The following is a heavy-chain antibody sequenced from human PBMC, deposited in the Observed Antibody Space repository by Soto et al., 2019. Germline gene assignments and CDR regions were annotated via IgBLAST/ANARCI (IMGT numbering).Heavy chain of an antibody. CDR3: ARQGMWGAYYFDH. Sequence: PGGSLRLSCAASGLTVSSSYMSWVRQAPGKGLQWVSVIYSAGSTYYANSVKGRFTISRDISTNMVYLQMSSLEASDTAIYYCARQGMWGAYYFDHWGQGTLVTVSS. V-gene: IGHV3-53*01. CDR2: IYSAGST. CDR1: GLTVSSSY. J-gene: IGHJ4*02. D-gene: IGHD3-16*01.